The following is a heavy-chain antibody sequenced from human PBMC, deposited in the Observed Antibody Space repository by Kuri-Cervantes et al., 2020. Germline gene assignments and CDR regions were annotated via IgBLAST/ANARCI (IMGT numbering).Heavy chain of an antibody. D-gene: IGHD6-13*01. CDR1: GFTFSNSD. CDR2: VSWNGSRT. J-gene: IGHJ4*02. Sequence: GESLKISCAASGFTFSNSDMNWVRQAPGKGLEWVSGVSWNGSRTHYADSVKGRFIISRDNSRNFLYQQMNSLRPEDMAVYYCVRSPEAAAGTRGDYWGQGTLVTVSS. CDR3: VRSPEAAAGTRGDY. V-gene: IGHV3-19*01.